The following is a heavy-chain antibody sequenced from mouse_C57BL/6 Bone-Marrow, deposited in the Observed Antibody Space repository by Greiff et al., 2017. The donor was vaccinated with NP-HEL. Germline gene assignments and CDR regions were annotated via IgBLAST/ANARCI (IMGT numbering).Heavy chain of an antibody. V-gene: IGHV1-81*01. Sequence: VKLQESGAELARPGASVKLSCKASGYTFTSYGISWVKQRTGQGLEWIGEIYPRSGNTYYNEKFKGKATLTADKSSSTAYMELRSLTSEDSAVYFCARSGYYGSRFAYWGQGTLVTVSA. D-gene: IGHD1-1*01. J-gene: IGHJ3*01. CDR1: GYTFTSYG. CDR2: IYPRSGNT. CDR3: ARSGYYGSRFAY.